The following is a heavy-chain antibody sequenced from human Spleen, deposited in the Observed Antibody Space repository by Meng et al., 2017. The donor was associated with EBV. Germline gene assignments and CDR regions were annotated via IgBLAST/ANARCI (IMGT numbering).Heavy chain of an antibody. Sequence: ALTLSLPSSVHGGSCCVIGLYCSCIRQSPGKGLYFIGYIYYSSSTYYAPSHQSRVTISIDKSKNQCALKLRSVTAADTAVYYCARDLGAPTNLSFDIWGQAALVTVSS. J-gene: IGHJ4*02. CDR3: ARDLGAPTNLSFDI. V-gene: IGHV4-30-4*01. CDR2: IYYSSST. D-gene: IGHD5-24*01. CDR1: GGSCCVIGLY.